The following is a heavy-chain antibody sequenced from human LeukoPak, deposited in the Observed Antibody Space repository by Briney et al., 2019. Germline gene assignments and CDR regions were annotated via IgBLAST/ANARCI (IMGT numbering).Heavy chain of an antibody. J-gene: IGHJ4*02. CDR1: GFTFSSYA. Sequence: GGSLRLSCSASGFTFSSYAMHWVRQAPGKGLEYVSAISSNGGATYYPDSVKGRFTISRDNSKNTLYLQMSSLRAEDTAVYYCARVVGSTMRAPFDYWGQGTLVTVSS. D-gene: IGHD1-26*01. CDR3: ARVVGSTMRAPFDY. CDR2: ISSNGGAT. V-gene: IGHV3-64D*06.